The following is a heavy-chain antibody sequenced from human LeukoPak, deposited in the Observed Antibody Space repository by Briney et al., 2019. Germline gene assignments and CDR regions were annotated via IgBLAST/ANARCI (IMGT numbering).Heavy chain of an antibody. V-gene: IGHV1-69*04. CDR1: GGTFSSYA. CDR3: ARVSYDSSGYYYPTAYYYGMDV. Sequence: SVKVSCKASGGTFSSYAISWVRQAPGQGLEWMGRIIPILGIANYAQKFQGRVTITADKSTSTAYMELSSLRPEDTAVYYCARVSYDSSGYYYPTAYYYGMDVWGQGTTVTVSS. D-gene: IGHD3-22*01. CDR2: IIPILGIA. J-gene: IGHJ6*02.